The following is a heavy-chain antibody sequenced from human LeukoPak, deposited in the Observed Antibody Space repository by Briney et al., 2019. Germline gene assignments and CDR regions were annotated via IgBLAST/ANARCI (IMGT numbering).Heavy chain of an antibody. CDR3: ARDSYSSGYTLDY. D-gene: IGHD3-22*01. CDR1: GGSTSIASKY. CDR2: IYISGST. J-gene: IGHJ4*02. V-gene: IGHV4-61*02. Sequence: TLSLTSVVSGGSTSIASKYCSWIRLHAGKWLEWLGRIYISGSTNYNPSLKSQVTISVDTSKNQFSLELSSVTAADPAVYYCARDSYSSGYTLDYWGQGTLVTVSS.